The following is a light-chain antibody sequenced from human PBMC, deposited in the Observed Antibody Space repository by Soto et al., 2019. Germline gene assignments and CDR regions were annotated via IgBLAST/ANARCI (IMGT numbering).Light chain of an antibody. V-gene: IGKV1-6*01. J-gene: IGKJ4*01. CDR2: AAS. Sequence: AIQMTQSPSSLSASVGDRVTITCRASQGIRNDLGWYQQKPGKAPKLLIYAASSLQSGVPSRFSGSGSGTDFTLTISSLQPVYFATYYCLQDYNYPLTFGGGTKVEIK. CDR1: QGIRND. CDR3: LQDYNYPLT.